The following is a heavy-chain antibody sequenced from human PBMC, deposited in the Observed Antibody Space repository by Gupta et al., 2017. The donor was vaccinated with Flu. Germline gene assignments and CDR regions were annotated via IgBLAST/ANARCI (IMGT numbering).Heavy chain of an antibody. J-gene: IGHJ2*01. V-gene: IGHV3-30*18. CDR3: AKAQQWLVLGNWYFDL. Sequence: QVQLVESGGGVVQPGRSLRLSCAASGFTFSSYGMHWVRQAPGKGLEWVAVISYDGSNKYYADSVKGRFTISRDNSKNTLYLQMNSLRAEDTAVYYCAKAQQWLVLGNWYFDLWGRGTLVTVSS. D-gene: IGHD6-19*01. CDR1: GFTFSSYG. CDR2: ISYDGSNK.